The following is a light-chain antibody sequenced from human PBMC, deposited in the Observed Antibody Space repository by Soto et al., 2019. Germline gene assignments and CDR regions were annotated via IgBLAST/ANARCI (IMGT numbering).Light chain of an antibody. CDR3: QQYYSTLTWT. J-gene: IGKJ1*01. Sequence: AIRMTQSPFSLSASVGDRVTITCWASQGISSYLAWYQQKPAKAPKLFIYYASSLQSGVPLRFSGSGSGTDYTLTISSLQPEDFATYYCQQYYSTLTWTFGQGTKVEIK. CDR2: YAS. V-gene: IGKV1D-43*01. CDR1: QGISSY.